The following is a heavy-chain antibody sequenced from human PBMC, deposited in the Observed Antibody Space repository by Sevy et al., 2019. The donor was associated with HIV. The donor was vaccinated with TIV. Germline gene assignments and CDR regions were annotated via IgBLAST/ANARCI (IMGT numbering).Heavy chain of an antibody. V-gene: IGHV1-2*02. CDR3: ARGFSGYDLFPSGFDY. D-gene: IGHD5-12*01. J-gene: IGHJ4*02. Sequence: ASVKVSCKASGYTFTGYYMHWVRQTPGQGLEWVGWINTLSGGTNYAQKFQGRATLTRDRSIRTAYMEVTRLRSDDTAVFYCARGFSGYDLFPSGFDYWGQGTLVTVSS. CDR2: INTLSGGT. CDR1: GYTFTGYY.